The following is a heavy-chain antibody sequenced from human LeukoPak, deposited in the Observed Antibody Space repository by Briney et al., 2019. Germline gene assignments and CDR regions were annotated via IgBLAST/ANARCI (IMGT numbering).Heavy chain of an antibody. D-gene: IGHD3-22*01. CDR1: GGSFSGYY. CDR3: ARVLREVGTYYYDSSGSSFDY. J-gene: IGHJ4*02. CDR2: INHSGST. Sequence: SETLSLTCAVYGGSFSGYYWSWIRQPPGKGLGWIGEINHSGSTNYNPSLKSRVTISVDTSKNQFSLKLSSVTAADTAVYYCARVLREVGTYYYDSSGSSFDYWGQGTLVTVSS. V-gene: IGHV4-34*01.